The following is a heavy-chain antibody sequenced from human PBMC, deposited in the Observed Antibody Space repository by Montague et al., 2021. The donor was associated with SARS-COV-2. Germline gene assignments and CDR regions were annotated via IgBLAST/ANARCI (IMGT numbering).Heavy chain of an antibody. D-gene: IGHD3-22*01. Sequence: SETLSLTCTVSGGSITNNIDYWAWIRQPPGKGLEWIGSIYYTRNTYYNPSLKSRVTISVVTSKNHFTLKLSSVTAAETAVYYCARLKRCFDSSGSPSAFDFWGQGTKVTVSS. CDR2: IYYTRNT. J-gene: IGHJ3*01. CDR3: ARLKRCFDSSGSPSAFDF. V-gene: IGHV4-39*02. CDR1: GGSITNNIDY.